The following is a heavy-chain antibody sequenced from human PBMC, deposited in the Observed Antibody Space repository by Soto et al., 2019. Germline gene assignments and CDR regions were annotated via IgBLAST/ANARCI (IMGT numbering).Heavy chain of an antibody. D-gene: IGHD1-26*01. V-gene: IGHV3-48*03. J-gene: IGHJ4*02. CDR2: ISSSGSVT. CDR3: AKEATNINTFDY. Sequence: EVQLVESGGGLVQPGGSLRLSCAASGFTFDNYEMNWVRQAQGKGLEWLSYISSSGSVTYYADSVKGRFTISRDNAKYSLFLQMNSLRAEDTAVYYCAKEATNINTFDYWGQGTLVTVSS. CDR1: GFTFDNYE.